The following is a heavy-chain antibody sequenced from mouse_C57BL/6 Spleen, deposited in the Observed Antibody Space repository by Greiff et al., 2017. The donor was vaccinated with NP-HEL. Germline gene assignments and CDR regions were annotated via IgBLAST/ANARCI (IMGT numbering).Heavy chain of an antibody. CDR3: ARFITTVVFDY. V-gene: IGHV1-82*01. CDR2: IYPGDGDT. D-gene: IGHD1-1*01. J-gene: IGHJ2*01. CDR1: GYAFSSSW. Sequence: VQLQQSGPELVKPGASVKISCKASGYAFSSSWMNWVKQRPGKGLEWIGRIYPGDGDTNYNEKFKGKATLTADKSSSTAYMQLSSLTTEDSAVYFCARFITTVVFDYWGQGTTLTVSS.